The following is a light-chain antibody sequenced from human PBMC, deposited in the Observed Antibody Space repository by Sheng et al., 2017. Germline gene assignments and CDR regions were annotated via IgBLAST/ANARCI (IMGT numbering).Light chain of an antibody. Sequence: EVVMTQFPATLSVSPGETATLSCRASQTISSNLAWYQQKPGQAPRLLIYGASTRATGIPARFSGSGSGTEFTLTISSLQSEDLLVYYCQQYNNWPPITFGQGTRLEIK. J-gene: IGKJ5*01. CDR3: QQYNNWPPIT. CDR2: GAS. CDR1: QTISSN. V-gene: IGKV3-15*01.